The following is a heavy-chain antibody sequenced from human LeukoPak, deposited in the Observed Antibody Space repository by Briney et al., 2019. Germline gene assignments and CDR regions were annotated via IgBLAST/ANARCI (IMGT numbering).Heavy chain of an antibody. CDR1: GFTFSSYS. CDR2: ISSSSSTI. D-gene: IGHD3-3*01. CDR3: ASYGSHYDFWSGYYLGFDP. Sequence: GGSLRLSCAASGFTFSSYSMNWVRQAPGKGLDWVSYISSSSSTIYYADSVKGRFTISRDNAKNSLYLQMNSLRAEDTAVYYCASYGSHYDFWSGYYLGFDPWGQGTLVTVSS. J-gene: IGHJ5*02. V-gene: IGHV3-48*01.